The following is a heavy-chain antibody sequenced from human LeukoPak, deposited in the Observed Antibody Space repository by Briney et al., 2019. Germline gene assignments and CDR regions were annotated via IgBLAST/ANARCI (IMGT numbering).Heavy chain of an antibody. Sequence: PGGSLRLSCAASGFTFSSYWMLWVRQAPGKGLLWLSRVNGDGNITTYADSVRGRFTISRDNAKNTLYLQMNSLRAEDTAVYYCARRGLVPAFDIWGQGTMVSVNS. V-gene: IGHV3-74*01. J-gene: IGHJ3*02. CDR1: GFTFSSYW. D-gene: IGHD3-10*02. CDR2: VNGDGNIT. CDR3: ARRGLVPAFDI.